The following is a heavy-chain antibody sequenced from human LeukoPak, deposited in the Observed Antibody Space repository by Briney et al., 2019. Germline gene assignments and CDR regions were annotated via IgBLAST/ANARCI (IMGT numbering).Heavy chain of an antibody. Sequence: PSETLSLTCTVSGGSFSSYYWSWIRQPPGKGLEWIGYIYTTGTTSYNPSLKSRVTISLDTSKNQFSLQLSSVTAADTAVYYCARERYDFWSFDYWGQGTLVTFSS. CDR3: ARERYDFWSFDY. J-gene: IGHJ4*02. CDR1: GGSFSSYY. CDR2: IYTTGTT. V-gene: IGHV4-4*09. D-gene: IGHD3-3*01.